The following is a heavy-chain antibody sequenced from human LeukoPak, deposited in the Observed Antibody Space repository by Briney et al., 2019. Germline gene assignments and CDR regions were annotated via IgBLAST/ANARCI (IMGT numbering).Heavy chain of an antibody. V-gene: IGHV1-46*01. J-gene: IGHJ4*02. CDR1: GYTFTSYG. Sequence: ASVKVSCEASGYTFTSYGISWVRQAPGQGLEWMGIINPSGGSTSYAQKFQGRVTMTRDTSTSTVYMELSSLRSEDTAVYYCARDPLPNMVREVPFDSWGQGTLVTVSS. D-gene: IGHD3-10*01. CDR3: ARDPLPNMVREVPFDS. CDR2: INPSGGST.